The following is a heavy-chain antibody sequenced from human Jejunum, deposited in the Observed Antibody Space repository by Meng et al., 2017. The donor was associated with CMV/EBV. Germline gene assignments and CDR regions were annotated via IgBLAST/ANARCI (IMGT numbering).Heavy chain of an antibody. V-gene: IGHV4-4*07. D-gene: IGHD2-2*01. CDR2: IHTGGTT. CDR1: DGSISSYY. CDR3: AREKSSCTSSTCYGVDS. J-gene: IGHJ4*02. Sequence: QGHLQAAGPGLVKPSETLSLTCTVSDGSISSYYGSWIRQSAGKGLEWIGRIHTGGTTNYNPSLKSRVTLSLDTSKDQFSLKLTSVTAADTAVYYCAREKSSCTSSTCYGVDSWGQGTLVTVFS.